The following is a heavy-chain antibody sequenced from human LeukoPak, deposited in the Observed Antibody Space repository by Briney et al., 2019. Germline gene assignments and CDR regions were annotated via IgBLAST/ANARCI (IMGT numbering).Heavy chain of an antibody. Sequence: ASVKVSCKVSGHTLTELSMHWVRQAPGKGLEWMGGFDPEDGETIYAQKFQGRVTMTEDTSTDTAYMELSSLRSEDTAVYYCATGITIFGVVLWGALGYWGQGTLVTVPS. D-gene: IGHD3-3*01. V-gene: IGHV1-24*01. CDR2: FDPEDGET. J-gene: IGHJ4*02. CDR1: GHTLTELS. CDR3: ATGITIFGVVLWGALGY.